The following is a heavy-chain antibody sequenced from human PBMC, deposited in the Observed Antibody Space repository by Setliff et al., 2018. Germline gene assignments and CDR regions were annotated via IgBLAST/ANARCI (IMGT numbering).Heavy chain of an antibody. V-gene: IGHV3-48*01. D-gene: IGHD5-18*01. Sequence: LRLSCVASGFTFSSHGMTWVRLAPGKGLEWISYISTSSSTIYYADSVKGRFTISRDNANHTLYLQMNRLRAEDTAVYYCARDNWVDSVMVTEKGEFWGQGTLVTVSS. J-gene: IGHJ4*02. CDR1: GFTFSSHG. CDR3: ARDNWVDSVMVTEKGEF. CDR2: ISTSSSTI.